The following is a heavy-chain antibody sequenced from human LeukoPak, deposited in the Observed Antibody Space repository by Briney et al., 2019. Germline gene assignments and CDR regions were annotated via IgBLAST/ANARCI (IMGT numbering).Heavy chain of an antibody. V-gene: IGHV3-7*01. J-gene: IGHJ4*02. Sequence: GSLRLSCAAPGITPNSYWMRWGRQAPGKGLGGVANIKQDGSEKYYVDSVKGRFTISRDNAKNSLYLQMNSLRAEDTAVYYCARVIVVVITSYFDYWGQGTLVTVSS. CDR2: IKQDGSEK. CDR3: ARVIVVVITSYFDY. D-gene: IGHD3-22*01. CDR1: GITPNSYW.